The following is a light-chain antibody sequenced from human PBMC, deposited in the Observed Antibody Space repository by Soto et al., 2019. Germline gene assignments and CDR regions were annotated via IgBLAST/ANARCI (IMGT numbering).Light chain of an antibody. J-gene: IGKJ1*01. V-gene: IGKV1-5*01. Sequence: DSQVTRLRSALSASVGERDTITCRASQSISSWLAWYQQKPGKAPKLLIYDASSLESGVPSRFSGSGSGTEFTLTISSLQPDDFATYYCQPYISYSTFGQGTKV. CDR3: QPYISYST. CDR1: QSISSW. CDR2: DAS.